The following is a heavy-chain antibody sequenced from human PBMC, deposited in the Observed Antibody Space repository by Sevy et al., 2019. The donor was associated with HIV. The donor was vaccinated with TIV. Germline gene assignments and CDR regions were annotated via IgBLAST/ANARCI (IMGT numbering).Heavy chain of an antibody. CDR3: ARGKHISDYYGSFDY. J-gene: IGHJ4*02. Sequence: GGSLRLSCAASGFAVSSNFMSWVRQAPGKGLERVSVIYIGGSTYYADSVKGRFTISRDNSKNTLYLQMNSLRAEDTAVYYCARGKHISDYYGSFDYWCQGTLVTVSS. CDR1: GFAVSSNF. CDR2: IYIGGST. V-gene: IGHV3-53*01. D-gene: IGHD3-3*01.